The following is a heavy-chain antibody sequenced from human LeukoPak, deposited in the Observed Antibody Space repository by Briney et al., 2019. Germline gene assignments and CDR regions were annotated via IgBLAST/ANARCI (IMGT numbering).Heavy chain of an antibody. J-gene: IGHJ4*02. Sequence: SETLSLTCTVSGGSISSSGYYWGWIRQPPGKGLEWIGNIYYSGNTYYNPSLKSRVTISVHASENQFSLKLSSVTAADTAVYYCARCGGDCYSFDYWGQGTLVTVSS. CDR3: ARCGGDCYSFDY. V-gene: IGHV4-39*01. CDR2: IYYSGNT. D-gene: IGHD2-21*01. CDR1: GGSISSSGYY.